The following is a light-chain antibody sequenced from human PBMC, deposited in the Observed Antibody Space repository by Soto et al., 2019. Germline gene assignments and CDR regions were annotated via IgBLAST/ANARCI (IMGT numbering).Light chain of an antibody. Sequence: QSVLTQPASVSGSPGQSITISCPGTSRDVGGYNYVSWYQQHPGKAPKLMIYEVSHRPSGVSNRFSGSKSGNTASLTISGLQAEDEADYYCSSYTSSSTLNYVFGTGTKGTVL. CDR2: EVS. CDR1: SRDVGGYNY. V-gene: IGLV2-14*01. J-gene: IGLJ1*01. CDR3: SSYTSSSTLNYV.